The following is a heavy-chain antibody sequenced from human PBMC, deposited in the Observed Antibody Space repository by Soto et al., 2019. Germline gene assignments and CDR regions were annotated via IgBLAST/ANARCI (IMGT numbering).Heavy chain of an antibody. CDR2: ISGSGGST. V-gene: IGHV3-23*01. CDR3: AKDVLGDYGPY. J-gene: IGHJ4*02. Sequence: GGSLRLSCAASGFTFSSYAMSWVRQAPGKGLEWVSAISGSGGSTYYADSVKGRFTISRDNSKSTLYLQMNSLRAEDTAVYYCAKDVLGDYGPYWGQGTLVTVSS. D-gene: IGHD4-17*01. CDR1: GFTFSSYA.